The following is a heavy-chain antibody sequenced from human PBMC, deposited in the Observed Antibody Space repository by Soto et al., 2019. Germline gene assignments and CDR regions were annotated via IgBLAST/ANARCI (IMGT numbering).Heavy chain of an antibody. V-gene: IGHV3-23*01. CDR1: GFTFSSYA. D-gene: IGHD3-3*01. J-gene: IGHJ4*02. CDR3: AKLQNVLRFLEWLSNPFDY. CDR2: ISGSGGST. Sequence: EVQLLESGGGLVQPGGSLRLSCAASGFTFSSYAMSWVRQAPGKGLEWVSAISGSGGSTYYADSVKGRFTISRDNSNNTLYLQMNSQRAEDTAVYYCAKLQNVLRFLEWLSNPFDYWGQGTLVTVSS.